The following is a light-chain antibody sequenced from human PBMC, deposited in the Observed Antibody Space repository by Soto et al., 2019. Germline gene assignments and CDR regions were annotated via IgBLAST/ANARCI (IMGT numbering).Light chain of an antibody. Sequence: EIVLTQSPGTLSLSPGESATLSCRSSQSVSSSYLAWYQQKPDQAPRLLIYDVSSRATGIPDRFSGSGSGTDFTPTIMRLEPEDSAVYYCQQYGSSPTFGQGTKVEIK. CDR2: DVS. J-gene: IGKJ1*01. CDR1: QSVSSSY. CDR3: QQYGSSPT. V-gene: IGKV3-20*01.